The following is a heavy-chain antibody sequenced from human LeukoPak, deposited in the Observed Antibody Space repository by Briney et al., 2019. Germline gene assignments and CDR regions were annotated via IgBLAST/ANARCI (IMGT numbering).Heavy chain of an antibody. Sequence: VASVKVSCQAPGYTFTSYYMHWVRQAPGQGLEWMGIINPSGGSTSYAQKFQGRVTMTRDTSTSTVYMEMSSLRSEDTAVYYCASMYSSGWPFDYWGQGTLVTVSS. V-gene: IGHV1-46*01. J-gene: IGHJ4*02. CDR3: ASMYSSGWPFDY. CDR1: GYTFTSYY. D-gene: IGHD6-19*01. CDR2: INPSGGST.